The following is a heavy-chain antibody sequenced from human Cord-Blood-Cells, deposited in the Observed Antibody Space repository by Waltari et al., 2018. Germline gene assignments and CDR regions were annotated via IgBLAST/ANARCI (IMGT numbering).Heavy chain of an antibody. CDR2: MNPNSGNT. Sequence: QVQLVQSGAEVKKPGASVKASCKASGYTFNSYEIKWVRQATGQGLEWMGSMNPNSGNTGYAQKFQGRVTITRNTSISTAYMELSSLRSEDTAVYYCARVGYSSSWYAFDIWGQGTMVTVSS. J-gene: IGHJ3*02. CDR1: GYTFNSYE. D-gene: IGHD6-13*01. V-gene: IGHV1-8*03. CDR3: ARVGYSSSWYAFDI.